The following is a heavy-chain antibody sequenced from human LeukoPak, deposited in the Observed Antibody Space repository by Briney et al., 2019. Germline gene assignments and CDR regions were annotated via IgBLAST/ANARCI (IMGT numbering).Heavy chain of an antibody. Sequence: PGESLRLSCAASGFTFSSYWMTWVRQAPGKGLEWVANIKQDGSEKYYVDSVKGRFTISRDNAENSLYLQMNSLRAEDTAVYYCASAPGDIVVVVAALDVWGKGTTVTVSS. CDR1: GFTFSSYW. D-gene: IGHD2-15*01. V-gene: IGHV3-7*01. CDR2: IKQDGSEK. J-gene: IGHJ6*04. CDR3: ASAPGDIVVVVAALDV.